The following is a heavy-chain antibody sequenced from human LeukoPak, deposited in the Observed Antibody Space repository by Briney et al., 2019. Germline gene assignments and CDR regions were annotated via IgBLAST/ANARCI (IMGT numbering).Heavy chain of an antibody. CDR1: GFTFSSYW. Sequence: PGGSLRLSCAASGFTFSSYWMHWVRQAPGKGLVWVSRINSDGSSTSYADSVKGRFTISRDNAKNMLYLQMNSLRAGDTAVYYCARARALVGMDVWGKGTTVTVSS. V-gene: IGHV3-74*01. J-gene: IGHJ6*04. CDR3: ARARALVGMDV. CDR2: INSDGSST. D-gene: IGHD2-15*01.